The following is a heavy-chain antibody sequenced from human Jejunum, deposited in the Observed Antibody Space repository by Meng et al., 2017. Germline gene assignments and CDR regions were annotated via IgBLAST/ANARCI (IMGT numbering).Heavy chain of an antibody. CDR1: GFIASSYA. J-gene: IGHJ5*02. CDR3: TRQRLQDSSGWSP. Sequence: GGSLRLSCEASGFIASSYAMNWLRQAPGKGLEWVSYISSSGGTIYYADSVKGRFTISRDNAKNSLYLQMNSRRAEDTAVYYCTRQRLQDSSGWSPWGQGTLVTVSS. V-gene: IGHV3-48*03. CDR2: ISSSGGTI. D-gene: IGHD6-19*01.